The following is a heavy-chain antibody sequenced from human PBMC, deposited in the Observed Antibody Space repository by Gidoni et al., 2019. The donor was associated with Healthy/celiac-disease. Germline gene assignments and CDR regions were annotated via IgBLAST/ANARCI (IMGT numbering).Heavy chain of an antibody. D-gene: IGHD5-18*01. CDR3: ARHGGYSYAYYYYMDV. J-gene: IGHJ6*03. V-gene: IGHV4-59*08. CDR2: IYYSGST. Sequence: PPGKGLEWIGYIYYSGSTNYHPSLTSRVTLSVDTSKNQFSLKLSSVTAADTAVYYCARHGGYSYAYYYYMDVWGKGTTVTVSS.